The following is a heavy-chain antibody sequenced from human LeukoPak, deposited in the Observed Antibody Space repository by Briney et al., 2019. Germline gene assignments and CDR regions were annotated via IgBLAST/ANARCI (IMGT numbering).Heavy chain of an antibody. D-gene: IGHD2-2*01. CDR3: ARWSGYALD. CDR2: IYYSGST. Sequence: SETLSLTCTVSGGSISSYSWSWIRQPXGKGLEWIGYIYYSGSTNYNPSLKSRVTMSIDTSKNQFSLKLSSVTAADTAVYYCARWSGYALDWGQGTLVTVSS. CDR1: GGSISSYS. V-gene: IGHV4-59*01. J-gene: IGHJ4*02.